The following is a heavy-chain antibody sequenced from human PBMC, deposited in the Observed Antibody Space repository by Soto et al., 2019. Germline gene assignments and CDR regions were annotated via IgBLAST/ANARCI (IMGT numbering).Heavy chain of an antibody. J-gene: IGHJ6*02. Sequence: QVHLLLQSGAEVKKPGSSVKVSCKASGGTPSNSAISWVRHAPGHGLECMGGIIPVFGLVKYAQNFQGRVTITADESTNTAYMELSSLRPEDTAVYYCAGGRIVVVGSRAYYGMDVWGQGTTVTVAS. CDR3: AGGRIVVVGSRAYYGMDV. CDR2: IIPVFGLV. CDR1: GGTPSNSA. D-gene: IGHD3-22*01. V-gene: IGHV1-69*01.